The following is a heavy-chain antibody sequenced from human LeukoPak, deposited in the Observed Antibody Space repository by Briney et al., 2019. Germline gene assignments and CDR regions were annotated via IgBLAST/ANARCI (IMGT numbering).Heavy chain of an antibody. D-gene: IGHD4-17*01. CDR3: ARGQADYGALRGLDY. J-gene: IGHJ4*02. Sequence: ASVKVSCKASGYTFTSYYMHWVRQAPGQGLEWMGIINPSGGSTSYAQKFQGRVTMTRDTSTSTVYMELSSLRSEDTAVYYCARGQADYGALRGLDYWGQGTLVTVSS. CDR2: INPSGGST. V-gene: IGHV1-46*01. CDR1: GYTFTSYY.